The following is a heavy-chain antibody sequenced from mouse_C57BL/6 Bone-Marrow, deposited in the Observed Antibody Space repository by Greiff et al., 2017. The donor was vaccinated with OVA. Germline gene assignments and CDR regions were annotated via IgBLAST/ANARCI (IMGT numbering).Heavy chain of an antibody. V-gene: IGHV1-54*01. J-gene: IGHJ2*01. Sequence: QVQLQQSGAELVRPGTSVKVSCKASGYAFTNYLLEWVKPRPGQGLEWIGVLTPGSGGTNYNEKFKGKATLTADKSSSTAYMQLSSLTAEDSAVYFCASNSFDYWGQGTTLTVSS. CDR2: LTPGSGGT. CDR3: ASNSFDY. CDR1: GYAFTNYL.